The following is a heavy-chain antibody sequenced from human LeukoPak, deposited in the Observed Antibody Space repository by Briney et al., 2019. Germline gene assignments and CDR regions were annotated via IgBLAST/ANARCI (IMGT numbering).Heavy chain of an antibody. D-gene: IGHD3-22*01. Sequence: PGGSLRLSCAASGFTFSSYGMNWVRQAPGQGLEWVSYISRTSGTIYYAASVKGRFTISRDNAKTSLYLQMDSLRDEDTAVYYCARDLWRSSGYRFDYWGQGTLVTVSS. CDR1: GFTFSSYG. CDR2: ISRTSGTI. CDR3: ARDLWRSSGYRFDY. J-gene: IGHJ4*02. V-gene: IGHV3-48*02.